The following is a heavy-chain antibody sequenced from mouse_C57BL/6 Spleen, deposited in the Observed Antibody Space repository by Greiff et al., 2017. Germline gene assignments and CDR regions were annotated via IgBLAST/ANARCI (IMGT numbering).Heavy chain of an antibody. Sequence: QVQLQQPGAELVKPGASVKLSCKASGYTFTNYWMHWVKQRHGRGLEWIGRIDPNSGGTQYNEKFKSKATLPVDKTSSTAYMQLSSRTSADSAVYDCARKRGSWDGYFDVWGTGTTVTVSS. CDR2: IDPNSGGT. V-gene: IGHV1-72*01. CDR3: ARKRGSWDGYFDV. D-gene: IGHD4-1*01. J-gene: IGHJ1*03. CDR1: GYTFTNYW.